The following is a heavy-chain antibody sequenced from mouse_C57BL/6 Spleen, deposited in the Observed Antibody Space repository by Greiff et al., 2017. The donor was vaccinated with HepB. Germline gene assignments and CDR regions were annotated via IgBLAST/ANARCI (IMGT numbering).Heavy chain of an antibody. CDR2: IYPGDGDT. V-gene: IGHV1-82*01. D-gene: IGHD1-1*01. CDR1: GHAFSSSW. J-gene: IGHJ3*01. Sequence: VQLQQSGPELVKPGASVKISCKASGHAFSSSWMNWVKQRPGKGLEWIGRIYPGDGDTNYNGKFKGKATLTADKSSSTAYMQLSSLTSEDSAVYFCANYYGSSYPWFAYWGQRTLVTVSA. CDR3: ANYYGSSYPWFAY.